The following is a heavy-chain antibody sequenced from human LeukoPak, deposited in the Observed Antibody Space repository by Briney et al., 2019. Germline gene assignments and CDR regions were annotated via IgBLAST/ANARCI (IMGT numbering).Heavy chain of an antibody. D-gene: IGHD2-15*01. CDR2: INPSGGSA. CDR3: AQVVAAGALDY. CDR1: GYTFTSYY. V-gene: IGHV1-46*03. J-gene: IGHJ4*02. Sequence: ASVKVSCKASGYTFTSYYMHWVRQAPGEGLEWMGVINPSGGSASFAQKFQGRVTMTRDTSTSTVYMELSSLRSEDTAVYYCAQVVAAGALDYWGQGTLDTVSS.